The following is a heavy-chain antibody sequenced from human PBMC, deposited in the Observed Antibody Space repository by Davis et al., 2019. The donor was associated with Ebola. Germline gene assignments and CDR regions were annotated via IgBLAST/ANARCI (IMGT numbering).Heavy chain of an antibody. CDR3: TRHQQLVLVDYYYYGMDV. V-gene: IGHV3-73*01. Sequence: ESLKISCAASGFTFSGSAMHWVRQASGKGLEWVGRIRSKANSYATAYAASVKGRFTISRDDSKNTAYLQMNSLKTEDTAVYYCTRHQQLVLVDYYYYGMDVWGQGTTVTVSS. CDR2: IRSKANSYAT. J-gene: IGHJ6*02. D-gene: IGHD6-13*01. CDR1: GFTFSGSA.